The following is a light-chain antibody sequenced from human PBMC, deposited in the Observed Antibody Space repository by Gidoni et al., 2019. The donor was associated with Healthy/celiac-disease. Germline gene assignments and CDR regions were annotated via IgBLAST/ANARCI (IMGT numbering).Light chain of an antibody. Sequence: QSVLTQPPSVSGAPGQRVTISCTGSSPNIGAGYAVHWYQQLPGPAPKLLIYGNSNRPSGVPDRFSGSKSGTSASLAITGLQAEDEADYYCQSYDSSLSGVVFGGGTKLTVL. CDR3: QSYDSSLSGVV. CDR2: GNS. J-gene: IGLJ2*01. CDR1: SPNIGAGYA. V-gene: IGLV1-40*01.